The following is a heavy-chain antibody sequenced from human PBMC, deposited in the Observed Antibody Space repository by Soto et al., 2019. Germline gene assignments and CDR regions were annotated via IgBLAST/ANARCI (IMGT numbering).Heavy chain of an antibody. D-gene: IGHD1-1*01. CDR1: GFPFGNCA. Sequence: VGSLRLSCAASGFPFGNCAMSWVRQAPGKGLEWISGISGGGHGTNYADSVKGRFTISRDNSRNTLYLQMNSLRVEDTAVYYCAKDPRLQLGFWGQGTLVTVSS. V-gene: IGHV3-23*01. CDR3: AKDPRLQLGF. CDR2: ISGGGHGT. J-gene: IGHJ4*02.